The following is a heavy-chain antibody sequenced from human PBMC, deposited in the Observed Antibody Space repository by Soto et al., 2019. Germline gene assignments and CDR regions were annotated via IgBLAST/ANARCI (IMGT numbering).Heavy chain of an antibody. V-gene: IGHV1-18*04. CDR3: ARVVNCNPAAKAMDV. CDR1: GYTFTSYG. D-gene: IGHD1-20*01. Sequence: GASVKVSCKASGYTFTSYGISWVRQAPGQGLEWMGWISAYNGNTNYAQKLQGRVTMTTDTSTSTAYMELRSLRSDDTAGYYCARVVNCNPAAKAMDVWGQGTTVTVSS. CDR2: ISAYNGNT. J-gene: IGHJ6*02.